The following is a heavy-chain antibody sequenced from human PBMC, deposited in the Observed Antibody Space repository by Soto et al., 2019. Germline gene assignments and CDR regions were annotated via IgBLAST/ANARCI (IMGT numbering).Heavy chain of an antibody. Sequence: QLQLQESGPGLVKPSETLSLTCTVSGGSISSSSYYWGWIRQPPGKGLEWIGSIYYSGSTYYNPSLKRRVTISVDTSKNQFSLKLSSVTAADTAVYYCASSPRGSYFDYWGQGTLVTVSS. D-gene: IGHD1-26*01. CDR3: ASSPRGSYFDY. CDR1: GGSISSSSYY. V-gene: IGHV4-39*01. J-gene: IGHJ4*02. CDR2: IYYSGST.